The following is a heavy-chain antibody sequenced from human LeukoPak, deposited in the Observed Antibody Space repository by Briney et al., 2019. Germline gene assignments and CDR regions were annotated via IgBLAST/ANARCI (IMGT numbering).Heavy chain of an antibody. V-gene: IGHV3-48*03. J-gene: IGHJ4*02. D-gene: IGHD4/OR15-4a*01. Sequence: LPGGSLRLSCAASGFTFSSYEMNWVRQAPGKGLEWVSYISSSGSTIYYADSVKGRFTISRDNAKNSLYLQMNSLRAEDTAVYYCARGVYYGAGDYWGREPWSPSPQ. CDR1: GFTFSSYE. CDR3: ARGVYYGAGDY. CDR2: ISSSGSTI.